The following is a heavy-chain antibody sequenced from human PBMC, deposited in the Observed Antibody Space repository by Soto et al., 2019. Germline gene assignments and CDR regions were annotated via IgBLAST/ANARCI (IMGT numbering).Heavy chain of an antibody. CDR3: ARVPVYSNTWAYWYTDL. V-gene: IGHV3-74*01. CDR1: GFTFSSYW. Sequence: PGGSLRLSCAASGFTFSSYWMHWARQAPGKGLVWVSRINSDGITSYADFVKGRFTISRDNAKNTLYLQMNSLRAEDTAVYYCARVPVYSNTWAYWYTDLWGRGSLVTVSS. D-gene: IGHD6-13*01. CDR2: INSDGIT. J-gene: IGHJ2*01.